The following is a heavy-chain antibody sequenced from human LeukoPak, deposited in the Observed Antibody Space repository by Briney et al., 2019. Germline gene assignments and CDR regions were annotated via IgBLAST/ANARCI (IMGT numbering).Heavy chain of an antibody. CDR1: GGSISSGSYY. D-gene: IGHD2-2*01. Sequence: PSQTLSLTCTVSGGSISSGSYYWSWIRQPAGKGLEWIGRIYTSGSTNYNPSLKSRVTISVDTSKNQFSLKLSSVTAADTAVYYCARDGSDQLLAYWGQGTLVTVSS. V-gene: IGHV4-61*02. J-gene: IGHJ4*02. CDR2: IYTSGST. CDR3: ARDGSDQLLAY.